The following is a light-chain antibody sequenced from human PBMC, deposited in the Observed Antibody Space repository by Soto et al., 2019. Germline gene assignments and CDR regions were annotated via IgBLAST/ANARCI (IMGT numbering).Light chain of an antibody. CDR3: QQYNACPPIT. Sequence: EIVMAQSPATLSVSPGERATLSCRASQSVSTKVAWYQQRPGQAPRLLIYGASTRATGIPDRFSGSGTGTEFTLTISSLQSEDSAVYYCQQYNACPPITFGQGTKVEI. CDR2: GAS. V-gene: IGKV3-15*01. CDR1: QSVSTK. J-gene: IGKJ1*01.